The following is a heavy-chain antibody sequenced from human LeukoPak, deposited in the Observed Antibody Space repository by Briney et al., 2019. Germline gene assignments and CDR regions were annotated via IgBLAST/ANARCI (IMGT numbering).Heavy chain of an antibody. CDR2: VNLQGST. CDR3: AREGGPYRPLDY. Sequence: SGTLSLTCAVSGGSISSSNWWNWVRQPPGKGLEWIGEVNLQGSTNYNPSLKSRVAIPVDKSENHISLKLTSVTAADTAVYYCAREGGPYRPLDYSGQGTLVTVAS. CDR1: GGSISSSNW. V-gene: IGHV4-4*02. J-gene: IGHJ4*02.